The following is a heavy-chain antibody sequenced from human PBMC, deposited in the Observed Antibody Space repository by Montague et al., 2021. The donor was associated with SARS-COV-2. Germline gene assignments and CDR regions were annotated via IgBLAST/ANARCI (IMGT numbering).Heavy chain of an antibody. J-gene: IGHJ4*02. Sequence: SETLSLTCAVYAGSFSGYSWSWIRQPPGKGLEWIGEINHSGSTNXNPSLKGRVTISVDTSKNQFSLKLSSVTAADTAVYYCARGIRRTWIQLWVRSGFDYWGQGTLVTVSS. D-gene: IGHD5-18*01. CDR3: ARGIRRTWIQLWVRSGFDY. V-gene: IGHV4-34*01. CDR1: AGSFSGYS. CDR2: INHSGST.